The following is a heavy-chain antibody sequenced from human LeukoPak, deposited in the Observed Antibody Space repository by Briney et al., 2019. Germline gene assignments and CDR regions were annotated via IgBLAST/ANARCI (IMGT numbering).Heavy chain of an antibody. Sequence: GGSLRLSCGASGFRLGSYSMDWVRQAPGKGLQWVSHINSGSSTIYYADSVKGRFTISRDNAGNSLYLQMNSLRDEDTAVYYCARVLLERPGIDSFDMWGQGTMVTVSS. CDR2: INSGSSTI. CDR1: GFRLGSYS. D-gene: IGHD1-1*01. CDR3: ARVLLERPGIDSFDM. J-gene: IGHJ3*02. V-gene: IGHV3-48*02.